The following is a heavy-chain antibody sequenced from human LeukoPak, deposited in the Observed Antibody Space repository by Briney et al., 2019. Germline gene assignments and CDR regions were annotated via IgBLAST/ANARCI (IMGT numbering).Heavy chain of an antibody. V-gene: IGHV3-23*01. CDR2: ISGSGGST. CDR1: GFAFSSYA. CDR3: AKVGYWTPQEFDP. D-gene: IGHD3-22*01. J-gene: IGHJ5*02. Sequence: GGSLRLSCAASGFAFSSYAMSWVRQAPGKGLEWVSAISGSGGSTYYADSVKGRFAISRDNSKNTLYLQMNSLKAEDTAVYYCAKVGYWTPQEFDPWGQGTLVTVSS.